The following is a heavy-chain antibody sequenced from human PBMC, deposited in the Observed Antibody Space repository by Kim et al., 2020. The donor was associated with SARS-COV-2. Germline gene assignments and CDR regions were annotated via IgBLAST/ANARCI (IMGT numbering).Heavy chain of an antibody. V-gene: IGHV4-39*01. J-gene: IGHJ6*02. CDR2: IYYSGST. CDR3: ARSGSTKIFHYYGMDV. CDR1: GGSISSSSYY. D-gene: IGHD2-2*01. Sequence: SETLSLTCTVSGGSISSSSYYWGWIRQPPGKGLEWIGSIYYSGSTYYNPSLKSRVTISVDTSKNQFSLKLSSVTAADTAVYYCARSGSTKIFHYYGMDVWGQGTTVTVSS.